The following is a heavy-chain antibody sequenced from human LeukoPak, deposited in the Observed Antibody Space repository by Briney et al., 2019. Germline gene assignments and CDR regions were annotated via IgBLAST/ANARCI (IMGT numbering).Heavy chain of an antibody. CDR1: GGSISSGSYY. V-gene: IGHV4-61*02. CDR3: AREYYYDSSGYYYDWFDP. J-gene: IGHJ5*02. Sequence: SETLSLTCTVSGGSISSGSYYWSWIRQPAGKGLEWIGRIYTSGSTNYNPSLKSRVTKSVDTSKNQFSLKLSSVTAADTAVYYCAREYYYDSSGYYYDWFDPWGQGTLVTVSS. CDR2: IYTSGST. D-gene: IGHD3-22*01.